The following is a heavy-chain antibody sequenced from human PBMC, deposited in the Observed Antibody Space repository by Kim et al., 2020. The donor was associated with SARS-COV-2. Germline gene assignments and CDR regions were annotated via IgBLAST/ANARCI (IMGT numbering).Heavy chain of an antibody. D-gene: IGHD3-10*01. CDR2: IRSKAYGGTT. CDR1: GFTFGDYA. J-gene: IGHJ6*02. V-gene: IGHV3-49*04. Sequence: GGSLRLSCTASGFTFGDYAMSWVRQAPGKGLEWVGFIRSKAYGGTTEYAASVKGRFTISRDDSKSIAYLQMNSLKTEDTAVYYCTSRFGELYYYGMDVWGQGTTVTVSS. CDR3: TSRFGELYYYGMDV.